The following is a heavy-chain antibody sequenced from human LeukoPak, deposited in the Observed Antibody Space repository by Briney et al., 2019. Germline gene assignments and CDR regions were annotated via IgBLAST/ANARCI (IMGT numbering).Heavy chain of an antibody. J-gene: IGHJ4*02. D-gene: IGHD6-13*01. CDR2: IYYSGST. Sequence: PSETLSLTCTVSGGSISSSSYYWGWIRQPPGKGLEWIGSIYYSGSTYYNPSLKSRVTISVDTSKNQFSLKLSSVTAADTAVYYCARHVGSSWHLLPYTDYWGQGTLVTVSS. V-gene: IGHV4-39*01. CDR3: ARHVGSSWHLLPYTDY. CDR1: GGSISSSSYY.